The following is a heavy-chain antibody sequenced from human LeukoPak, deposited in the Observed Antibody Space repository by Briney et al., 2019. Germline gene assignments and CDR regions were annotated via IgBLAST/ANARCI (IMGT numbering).Heavy chain of an antibody. CDR1: GGSISSGGYS. V-gene: IGHV4-30-2*01. J-gene: IGHJ4*02. D-gene: IGHD3-9*01. CDR3: ASSNYDILTGYYYFDY. Sequence: PSETLSLTCAVSGGSISSGGYSWSWIRQPPGKGLEWIGYIYHSGSTHYNPSVKSRVTISVDRSKNQFSLKLNSVTAADTAVYYCASSNYDILTGYYYFDYWGQGTLVTVSS. CDR2: IYHSGST.